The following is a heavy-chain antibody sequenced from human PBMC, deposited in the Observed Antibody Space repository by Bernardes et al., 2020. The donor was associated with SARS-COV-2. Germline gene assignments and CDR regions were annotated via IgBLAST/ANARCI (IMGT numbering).Heavy chain of an antibody. Sequence: GGSLRLSCAASGFTFSTYAMSWVRQAPGKGLEWVSGISGSGGSTYYADSVKGRFTISRDNSKNTLYLQMNSLRAEDTAIFYCAKGRGTTIFGVPAASWGQGTLVTVSS. V-gene: IGHV3-23*01. CDR3: AKGRGTTIFGVPAAS. D-gene: IGHD3-3*01. J-gene: IGHJ5*02. CDR2: ISGSGGST. CDR1: GFTFSTYA.